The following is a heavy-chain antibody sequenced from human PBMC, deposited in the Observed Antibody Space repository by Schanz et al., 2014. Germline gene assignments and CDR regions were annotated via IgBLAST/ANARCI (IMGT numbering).Heavy chain of an antibody. V-gene: IGHV1-69*02. CDR3: AGTYCSSTSCYTGYYYMDV. CDR1: GGTFSRLT. CDR2: IIPSLGLA. Sequence: QVQLVQSGADVKKPGSSVRVSCKASGGTFSRLTFSWVRQAPGQGLEWMGRIIPSLGLAKYEQKFQDKVTITADTSTTTAYMELSGLRSEDTAVYYCAGTYCSSTSCYTGYYYMDVWGKGTTVTVSS. D-gene: IGHD2-2*02. J-gene: IGHJ6*03.